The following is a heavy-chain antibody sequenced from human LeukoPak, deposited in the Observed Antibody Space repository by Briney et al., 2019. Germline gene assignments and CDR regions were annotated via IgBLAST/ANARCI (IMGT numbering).Heavy chain of an antibody. V-gene: IGHV3-21*01. D-gene: IGHD3-10*01. Sequence: PGESLRLSCAASGFTFSSYNMNWVRQAPGKGLEWVSSITSGSSYIFYADSVKGRFTISRDNAKNSLYLQMNSLRAEDTAVYYCARYSGTYRGYWGQGTLVTVSS. CDR1: GFTFSSYN. CDR2: ITSGSSYI. CDR3: ARYSGTYRGY. J-gene: IGHJ4*02.